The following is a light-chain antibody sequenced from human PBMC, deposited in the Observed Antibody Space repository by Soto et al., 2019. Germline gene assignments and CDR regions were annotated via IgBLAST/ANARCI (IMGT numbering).Light chain of an antibody. J-gene: IGLJ1*01. CDR1: SSNIGAGYD. CDR2: GNI. CDR3: QSYYSTLSARYV. V-gene: IGLV1-40*01. Sequence: QSVLTQPPSVSGAPGQRVTISCSGTSSNIGAGYDVHWYQQHPGTAPKLLIFGNINRPSGVPDRFSGSKSGTSASLAITGLQAEDEGDYYCQSYYSTLSARYVFGTGTKLTVL.